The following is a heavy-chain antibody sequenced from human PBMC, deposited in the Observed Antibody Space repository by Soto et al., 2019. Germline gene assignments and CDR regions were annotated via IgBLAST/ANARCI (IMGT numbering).Heavy chain of an antibody. J-gene: IGHJ6*02. D-gene: IGHD1-1*01. V-gene: IGHV3-30*18. CDR2: ISYDGSDK. CDR3: AKGHDPGAPGRMDV. Sequence: QVKLVESGGGVVQPGRSLRLSCAASGFNFNTYGMHWVRQAPGKGLEWVAVISYDGSDKYYADSVKGRFTISRDNSKNTLDLQMNRLRGADTGLEYFAKGHDPGAPGRMDVWGPRTTVTVSS. CDR1: GFNFNTYG.